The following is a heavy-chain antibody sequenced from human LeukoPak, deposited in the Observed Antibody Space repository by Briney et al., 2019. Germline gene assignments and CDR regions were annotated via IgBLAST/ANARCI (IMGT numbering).Heavy chain of an antibody. D-gene: IGHD3-3*01. V-gene: IGHV4-39*01. CDR2: IYYSGST. CDR3: ARQGERYYDFWSGANYYYGMDV. Sequence: SETLSLTCTVSGGSISSSSYYWGWIRQPPGKGLEWIGSIYYSGSTYYNPSLKSRVTISVDTSKNQFSLKLSSVTAADTAVYYCARQGERYYDFWSGANYYYGMDVWGQGTTVTVS. CDR1: GGSISSSSYY. J-gene: IGHJ6*02.